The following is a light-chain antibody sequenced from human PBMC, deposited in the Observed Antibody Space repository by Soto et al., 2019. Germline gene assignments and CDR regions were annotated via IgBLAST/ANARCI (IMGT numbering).Light chain of an antibody. Sequence: IVMTQAPATLSVSPGERATLSCRASQSVGSKLAWYQQKPGQAPRLLIYYASNRATGIPARFSGSGSGTEFTLTISSLQSEDFAVYYCQQYNNWPPFAFGPGTKVHIK. J-gene: IGKJ3*01. CDR1: QSVGSK. CDR3: QQYNNWPPFA. V-gene: IGKV3-15*01. CDR2: YAS.